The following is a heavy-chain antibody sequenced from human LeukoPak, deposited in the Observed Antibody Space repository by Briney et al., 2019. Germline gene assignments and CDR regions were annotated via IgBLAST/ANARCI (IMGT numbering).Heavy chain of an antibody. CDR1: GFTFSSYS. CDR3: ARDQSYQQLVRYYYGMDV. J-gene: IGHJ6*02. Sequence: PGGSLRLSCAASGFTFSSYSMNWVRQTPGKGLEWVSSISSSSSYIYYADSVKGRFTISRDNAKNSLHLQMNSLRAEDTAVYYCARDQSYQQLVRYYYGMDVWGQGTTVTVSS. D-gene: IGHD6-13*01. CDR2: ISSSSSYI. V-gene: IGHV3-21*01.